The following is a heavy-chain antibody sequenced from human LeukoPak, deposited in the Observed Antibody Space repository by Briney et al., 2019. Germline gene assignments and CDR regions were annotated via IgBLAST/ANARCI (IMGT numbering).Heavy chain of an antibody. V-gene: IGHV3-30*02. CDR1: GFTFSSYG. CDR2: IRYDGSNK. Sequence: GGSLRLSCAASGFTFSSYGMHWVRQAPGKGLEWVAFIRYDGSNKYYADSVKGRFTISRDNSKNTLYLQMNSLRAEDTAVYYCAKVGSGSYYAPAYYYYYYMDVWGKGTTVTVSS. J-gene: IGHJ6*03. D-gene: IGHD3-10*01. CDR3: AKVGSGSYYAPAYYYYYYMDV.